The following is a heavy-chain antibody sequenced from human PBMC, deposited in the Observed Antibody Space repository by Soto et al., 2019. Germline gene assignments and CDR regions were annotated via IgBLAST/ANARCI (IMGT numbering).Heavy chain of an antibody. J-gene: IGHJ3*02. CDR2: IKQDGSEK. Sequence: GGSLRLCCSASGFTSSSYWMSWVRQAPWKWLEWVANIKQDGSEKYYVDSVKGRFTISRGNAKNSLYLQMKSLRAEETAVYYCARILSEVGSFEIWGQGTMVTVSS. CDR3: ARILSEVGSFEI. D-gene: IGHD1-26*01. V-gene: IGHV3-7*01. CDR1: GFTSSSYW.